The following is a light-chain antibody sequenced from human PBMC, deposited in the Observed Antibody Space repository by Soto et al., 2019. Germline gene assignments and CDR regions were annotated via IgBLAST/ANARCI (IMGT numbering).Light chain of an antibody. J-gene: IGKJ1*01. CDR1: QSVSSNY. CDR3: QQYGSSPT. V-gene: IGKV3-20*01. CDR2: GAS. Sequence: EIVLTQSPATLSSFPGDRVTLSCRASQSVSSNYLAWYQQKPGQSPRLLIYGASSRATGIPDRFSGGESGTDFTLTISRLEPEDFAVYYCQQYGSSPTFGQGTKVDIK.